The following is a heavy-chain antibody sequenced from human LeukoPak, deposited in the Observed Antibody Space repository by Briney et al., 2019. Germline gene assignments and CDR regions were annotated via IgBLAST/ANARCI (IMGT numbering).Heavy chain of an antibody. V-gene: IGHV1-8*01. CDR1: GYTFTSYD. D-gene: IGHD5-18*01. J-gene: IGHJ4*02. CDR3: ARGVGYSLTYYFDY. CDR2: MNPNSGNT. Sequence: ASVKVSCKASGYTFTSYDINWVRQATGQGLEWMGWMNPNSGNTGYARKFQGRVTMTRNTSISTAYMELSSLRSEDTAVYYCARGVGYSLTYYFDYWGQGTLVTVSS.